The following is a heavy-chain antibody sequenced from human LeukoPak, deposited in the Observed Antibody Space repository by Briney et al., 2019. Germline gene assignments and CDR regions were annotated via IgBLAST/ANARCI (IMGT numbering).Heavy chain of an antibody. CDR3: ARARGYCTNGVCYPRSAGFDY. J-gene: IGHJ4*02. V-gene: IGHV4-61*01. CDR1: GGSVSSGSYY. Sequence: SETLSLTCAVSGGSVSSGSYYWSWIRQPPGKGLEWIGYIYYSGSTNYNPSLKSRVTISVDTSKNQFSLKLSSVTAADTAVYYCARARGYCTNGVCYPRSAGFDYWGQGTLVTVSS. D-gene: IGHD2-8*01. CDR2: IYYSGST.